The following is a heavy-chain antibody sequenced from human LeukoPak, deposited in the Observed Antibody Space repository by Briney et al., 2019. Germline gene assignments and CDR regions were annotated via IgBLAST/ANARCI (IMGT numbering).Heavy chain of an antibody. CDR1: GFTFSSNW. CDR3: ARVMDTAMVIDY. J-gene: IGHJ4*02. V-gene: IGHV3-74*01. CDR2: INEDGSTT. Sequence: PGGSLRLSCAASGFTFSSNWMHWVRQAPGKGLVWVSRINEDGSTTNYADSVKGRSTIFRDNAKNTLYLQMNSLRAEDTAVYYCARVMDTAMVIDYWGQGTLVTVSS. D-gene: IGHD5-18*01.